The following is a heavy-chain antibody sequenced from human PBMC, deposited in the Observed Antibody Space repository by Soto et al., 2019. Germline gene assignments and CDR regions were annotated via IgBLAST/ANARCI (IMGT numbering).Heavy chain of an antibody. Sequence: QVQLQESGPGLVKPSETLSLTCTVSSDSITNYYWTWIRQSPGKGLEWIGYVHDSGRSNYNPSLKSRVKISVDTSKKQFSLKLTSVTAADPAVYYWARVGGTRGWYWGQGTLVTVSS. CDR1: SDSITNYY. V-gene: IGHV4-59*01. J-gene: IGHJ4*02. D-gene: IGHD2-15*01. CDR2: VHDSGRS. CDR3: ARVGGTRGWY.